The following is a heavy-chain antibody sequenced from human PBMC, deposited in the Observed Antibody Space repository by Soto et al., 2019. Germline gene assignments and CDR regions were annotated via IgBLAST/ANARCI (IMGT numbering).Heavy chain of an antibody. D-gene: IGHD3-3*01. Sequence: GSLRLSCAASGFTFSSYSMSWVRQAPGKGLEWVSTMGGSSGRTFYADSVKGRFTISRDNAKNTLYLQMNSLRAEDTAVYYCAKRYDSGHYFDYWGQGTLVTVSS. CDR3: AKRYDSGHYFDY. V-gene: IGHV3-23*01. CDR2: MGGSSGRT. J-gene: IGHJ4*01. CDR1: GFTFSSYS.